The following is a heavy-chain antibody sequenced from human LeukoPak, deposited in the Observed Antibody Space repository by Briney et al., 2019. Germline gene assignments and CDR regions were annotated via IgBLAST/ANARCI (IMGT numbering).Heavy chain of an antibody. CDR1: GFTVSSNY. J-gene: IGHJ4*02. CDR3: ARESGGSSLAFDY. D-gene: IGHD6-6*01. CDR2: IYSGGST. Sequence: SGGSLRLSRAASGFTVSSNYMSWVRQAPGKGLEWVSVIYSGGSTYYADSVKGRFTTSRDNSTNTLYLQMNSLRAEDTAVYYCARESGGSSLAFDYWGQGTLVTVSS. V-gene: IGHV3-66*02.